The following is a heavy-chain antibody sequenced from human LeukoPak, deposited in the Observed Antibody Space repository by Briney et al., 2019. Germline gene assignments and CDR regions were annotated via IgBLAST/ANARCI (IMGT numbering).Heavy chain of an antibody. V-gene: IGHV3-64D*06. CDR3: VKDSSSGSYFDY. CDR2: ISGNGGST. D-gene: IGHD3-10*01. Sequence: GGSLRLSCSASGFTFSRYAMHWVRQAPGKGLEYVSAISGNGGSTYYADSVKGRFTISRGNSRNTLHLQMSSLRVEDTAVYYCVKDSSSGSYFDYWGQGTLVTVSS. CDR1: GFTFSRYA. J-gene: IGHJ4*02.